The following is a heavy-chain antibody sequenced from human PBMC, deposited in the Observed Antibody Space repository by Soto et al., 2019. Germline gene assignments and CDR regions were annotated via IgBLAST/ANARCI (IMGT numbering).Heavy chain of an antibody. J-gene: IGHJ6*02. CDR3: ARPGGMIQLWYSYYYYGMDV. Sequence: QVQLVQSGAEVKKPGASVKVSGKASGYTFTSYNINWVRKATGQGLEWMGWRNPNSGNTGYAQKFQGRVTMTRNTSISTAYMELSSLRSEDTAVYYCARPGGMIQLWYSYYYYGMDVWGQGTTVTVSS. CDR1: GYTFTSYN. D-gene: IGHD5-18*01. CDR2: RNPNSGNT. V-gene: IGHV1-8*01.